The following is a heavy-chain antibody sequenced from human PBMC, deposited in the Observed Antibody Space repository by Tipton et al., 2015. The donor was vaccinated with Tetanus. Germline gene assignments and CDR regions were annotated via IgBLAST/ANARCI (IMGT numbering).Heavy chain of an antibody. CDR3: ASPYCGGDCPSSS. CDR2: INHSGST. CDR1: GGSFSGYY. J-gene: IGHJ4*02. V-gene: IGHV4-34*01. Sequence: LRLSCAVYGGSFSGYYWSWIRQPPGKGLEWIGEINHSGSTNYNPSLKSRVTISVDTSKNQFSLKLSSVTAADTAVYYCASPYCGGDCPSSSWGQGTLVTVSS. D-gene: IGHD2-21*02.